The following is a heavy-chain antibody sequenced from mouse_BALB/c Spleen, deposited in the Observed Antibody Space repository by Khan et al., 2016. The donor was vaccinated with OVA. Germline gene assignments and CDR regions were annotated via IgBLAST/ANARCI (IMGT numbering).Heavy chain of an antibody. CDR2: INPSTGYT. CDR3: ANHGSSSAGLTY. CDR1: GYTFTSYW. Sequence: QVQLKESGAELAKPGASVKMSCKASGYTFTSYWMHWVKQRPGQGLEWIGYINPSTGYTEYNQRFKDKATLTADKSSSTAYMQLSSLTSEESAVYYCANHGSSSAGLTYGGQGTRVTVSA. D-gene: IGHD1-1*01. V-gene: IGHV1-7*01. J-gene: IGHJ3*01.